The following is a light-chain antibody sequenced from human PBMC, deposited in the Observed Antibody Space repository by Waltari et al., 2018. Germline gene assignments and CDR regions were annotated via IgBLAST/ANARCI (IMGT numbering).Light chain of an antibody. CDR2: KVS. CDR3: MQTTHWPRT. J-gene: IGKJ1*01. CDR1: QSLVFSDGSNY. Sequence: DVVMTQSPLSLPVSLGQPASISCKSSQSLVFSDGSNYLHWVQQRPGQSPRRLIYKVSNRDSGVPDRFRGSGSGTDFTLKISRVEAEDVGVYYCMQTTHWPRTFGQGTKVEIK. V-gene: IGKV2-30*01.